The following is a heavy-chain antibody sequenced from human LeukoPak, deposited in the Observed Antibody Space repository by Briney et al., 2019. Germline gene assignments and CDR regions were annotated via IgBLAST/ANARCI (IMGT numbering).Heavy chain of an antibody. CDR1: GDSISSGGYY. V-gene: IGHV4-31*03. CDR3: ARDRPDTTSPTTVGRFDP. Sequence: QSLSLTCSVSGDSISSGGYYWRWIRHHPEDGLEWIAYIYFTGPTYCNPSLTSRLTMSLDTSTNQFSLKVTSVTAADTAVYFCARDRPDTTSPTTVGRFDPWGQGTLVTVSS. D-gene: IGHD1-26*01. J-gene: IGHJ5*01. CDR2: IYFTGPT.